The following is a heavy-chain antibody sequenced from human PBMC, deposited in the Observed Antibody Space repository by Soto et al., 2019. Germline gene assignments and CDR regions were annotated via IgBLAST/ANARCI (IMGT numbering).Heavy chain of an antibody. CDR1: GYTFTSYG. J-gene: IGHJ5*02. D-gene: IGHD3-9*01. V-gene: IGHV1-18*01. CDR3: ATLKTYYDILTGYYNWFDP. Sequence: ASVKVSCKASGYTFTSYGISWVRQAPGQGLEWMGWISAYNGNTNYAQKLQGRVTMTTDTSTSTAYMELRSLRSDDTAVYYCATLKTYYDILTGYYNWFDPWGQGTLVTVSS. CDR2: ISAYNGNT.